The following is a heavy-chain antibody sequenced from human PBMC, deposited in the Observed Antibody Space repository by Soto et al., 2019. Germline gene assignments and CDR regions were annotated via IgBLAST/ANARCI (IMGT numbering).Heavy chain of an antibody. Sequence: QVQLVQSGAEVKKPGASVKVSCKASGYTFTSYAMHWVRQAPGQRLEWMGWINAGNGNTKYSQKFQGRVTITRDTSASTAYMELSSLRSEDTAVYYCASSHDYDSSGYSRLYYYYGMDVWGQGTTVTVSS. CDR3: ASSHDYDSSGYSRLYYYYGMDV. D-gene: IGHD3-22*01. J-gene: IGHJ6*02. V-gene: IGHV1-3*01. CDR1: GYTFTSYA. CDR2: INAGNGNT.